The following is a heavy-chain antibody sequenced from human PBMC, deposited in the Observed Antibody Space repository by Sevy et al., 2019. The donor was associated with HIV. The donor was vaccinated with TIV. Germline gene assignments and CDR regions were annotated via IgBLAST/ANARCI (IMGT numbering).Heavy chain of an antibody. D-gene: IGHD3-22*01. V-gene: IGHV1-69*13. CDR2: IIPIFGTA. CDR1: GGTFSTFS. CDR3: ARARYSESSDYYYEGAY. J-gene: IGHJ4*02. Sequence: ASVKVSCKASGGTFSTFSISWVRQAPGQGLEWMGGIIPIFGTAKYTQNFQGRVAITADESTSTAYMELSGLRSEDTAIYYCARARYSESSDYYYEGAYWGQGTLVTVSS.